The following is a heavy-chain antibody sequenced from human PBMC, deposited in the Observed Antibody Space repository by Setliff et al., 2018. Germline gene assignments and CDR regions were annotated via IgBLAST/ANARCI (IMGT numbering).Heavy chain of an antibody. D-gene: IGHD2-15*01. J-gene: IGHJ4*02. CDR2: IGTYDANT. CDR1: GYTFKNYG. CDR3: ARDKPDFVVVEAAARLDY. V-gene: IGHV1-18*01. Sequence: ASVKVSCKASGYTFKNYGVSWVRQAPGQGLEWMGWIGTYDANTIYSQKFQGRVIMTTDTSTSTVYMDLRNLRSDDTAVYYCARDKPDFVVVEAAARLDYWGQGSPVTVSS.